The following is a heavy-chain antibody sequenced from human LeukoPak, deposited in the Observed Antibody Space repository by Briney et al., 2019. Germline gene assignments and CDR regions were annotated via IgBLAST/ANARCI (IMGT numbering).Heavy chain of an antibody. J-gene: IGHJ5*02. V-gene: IGHV4-61*02. D-gene: IGHD3-16*01. CDR2: IYTSGTT. Sequence: PSQTLSLTCTVSGGSISSGSYYWSWIRQPAGKGLEWIGRIYTSGTTNYNPSLKSRVTTSVDTSKNQFSLKLSSVTAADTAVYYCAREELTGFGWFDPWGQGTLVTVSS. CDR1: GGSISSGSYY. CDR3: AREELTGFGWFDP.